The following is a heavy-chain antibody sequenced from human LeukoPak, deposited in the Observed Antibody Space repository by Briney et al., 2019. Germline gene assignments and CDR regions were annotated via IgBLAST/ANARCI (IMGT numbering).Heavy chain of an antibody. CDR1: GGSISSHY. Sequence: SETLSLTCTVSGGSISSHYWSWIRQPPGKGLEWIGYIYYSGSTNYNPSLKSRVSISVDTSKIHFSLKLNSVTTADTAVYYCARLIRVVIATRIDAFDIWGQGTMVTVSS. CDR2: IYYSGST. V-gene: IGHV4-59*08. D-gene: IGHD2-21*01. J-gene: IGHJ3*02. CDR3: ARLIRVVIATRIDAFDI.